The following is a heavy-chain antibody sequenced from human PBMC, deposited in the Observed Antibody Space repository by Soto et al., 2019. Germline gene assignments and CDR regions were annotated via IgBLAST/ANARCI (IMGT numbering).Heavy chain of an antibody. CDR1: GGSFSGYY. V-gene: IGHV4-34*01. J-gene: IGHJ4*02. D-gene: IGHD2-2*01. Sequence: PSETLSLTCAVYGGSFSGYYWSWIRQPPGKGLEWIGEINHSGSTNYNPSLKSRVTISVDTSKNQFSLKLSSVTAADTAVYYCAGGRQLKNDIVVVPAASKEYYFDYWGQGTLVTVSS. CDR3: AGGRQLKNDIVVVPAASKEYYFDY. CDR2: INHSGST.